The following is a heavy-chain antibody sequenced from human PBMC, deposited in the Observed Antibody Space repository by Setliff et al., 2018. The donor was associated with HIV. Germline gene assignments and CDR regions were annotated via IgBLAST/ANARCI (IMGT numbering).Heavy chain of an antibody. J-gene: IGHJ6*02. D-gene: IGHD3-22*01. CDR2: ISAYNGNT. Sequence: ASVKVSCKASGYTFTSYDISWVRQAPGQGLEWMGWISAYNGNTNYAQKLQGRVTMTTDTSTSTAYMELRSLRSDDTAVYSCAREIGDYYDSSGYYPPTDYYYGMDVWGQRTTVTVSS. CDR1: GYTFTSYD. V-gene: IGHV1-18*01. CDR3: AREIGDYYDSSGYYPPTDYYYGMDV.